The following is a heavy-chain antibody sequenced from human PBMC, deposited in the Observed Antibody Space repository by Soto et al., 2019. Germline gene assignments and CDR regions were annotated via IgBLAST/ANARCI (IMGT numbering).Heavy chain of an antibody. V-gene: IGHV5-51*01. J-gene: IGHJ3*02. D-gene: IGHD4-17*01. Sequence: PGESLKISCKGSGYSFTSYWIGWVRQMPGKGLEWMGIIYPGDSDTRYSPSFQGQVTISADKSISTAYLQWSSLKASDTAMYYCAIPLPDYADRHDAFDIWGQGTMVTVSS. CDR3: AIPLPDYADRHDAFDI. CDR2: IYPGDSDT. CDR1: GYSFTSYW.